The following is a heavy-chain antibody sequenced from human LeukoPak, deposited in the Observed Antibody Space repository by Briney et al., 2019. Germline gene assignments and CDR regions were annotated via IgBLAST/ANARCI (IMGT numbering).Heavy chain of an antibody. CDR3: ATIYGYGTGFGY. D-gene: IGHD5-18*01. Sequence: ASVKVSCKVSGYTLTELSMHWVRQAPGKGLEWMGGFDPEDGETIYAQKFQGRVTMTEDTSTDTAYMELSSLRSEDTAVYYCATIYGYGTGFGYWGQGTLVTVSS. CDR1: GYTLTELS. V-gene: IGHV1-24*01. J-gene: IGHJ4*02. CDR2: FDPEDGET.